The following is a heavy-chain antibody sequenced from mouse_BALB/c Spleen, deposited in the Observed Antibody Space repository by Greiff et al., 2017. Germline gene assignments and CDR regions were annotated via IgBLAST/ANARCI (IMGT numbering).Heavy chain of an antibody. Sequence: EVKLEESGGGLVQPGGSLKLSCAASGFTFSSYTMSWVRQTPEKRLEWVAYISNGGGSTYYPDTVKGRFTISRDNAKNTLYLQMSSLKSEDTAMYYCARHGSRYFDVWGAGTTVTVSS. D-gene: IGHD1-1*01. J-gene: IGHJ1*01. V-gene: IGHV5-12-2*01. CDR2: ISNGGGST. CDR1: GFTFSSYT. CDR3: ARHGSRYFDV.